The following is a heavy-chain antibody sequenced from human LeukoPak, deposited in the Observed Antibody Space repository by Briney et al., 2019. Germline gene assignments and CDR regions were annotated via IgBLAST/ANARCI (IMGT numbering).Heavy chain of an antibody. CDR3: ARRLGYCSGGSCGTGGWFDP. Sequence: ASVKVSCKASGYTFTSYAMHWVRQAPGQRLEWMGWINAGNGNTKYSQKFQGRVTITRDTSASTAYMELSSLRSEDTAVYYCARRLGYCSGGSCGTGGWFDPWGQGTLVTVSS. J-gene: IGHJ5*02. V-gene: IGHV1-3*01. CDR1: GYTFTSYA. D-gene: IGHD2-15*01. CDR2: INAGNGNT.